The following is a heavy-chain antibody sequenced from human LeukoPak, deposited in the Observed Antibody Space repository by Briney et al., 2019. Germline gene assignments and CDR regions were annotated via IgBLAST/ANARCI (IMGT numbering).Heavy chain of an antibody. V-gene: IGHV3-21*01. J-gene: IGHJ4*02. D-gene: IGHD5-18*01. Sequence: GGSLRLSCAASGFTFSSYWMHWVRQAPGKGLEWVSSISSRSSSTYYADSVKGRFTISRDNAKNSLYLQMNSLRAEDTAVYYCAKTPGELWSWYDYWGRGTLVTVSS. CDR1: GFTFSSYW. CDR2: ISSRSSST. CDR3: AKTPGELWSWYDY.